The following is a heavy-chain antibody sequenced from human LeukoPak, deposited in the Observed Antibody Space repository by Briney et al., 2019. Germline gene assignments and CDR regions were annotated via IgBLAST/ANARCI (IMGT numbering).Heavy chain of an antibody. CDR2: IWYDGSNK. D-gene: IGHD2-2*01. V-gene: IGHV3-33*01. J-gene: IGHJ4*02. CDR1: GFTFSSYG. CDR3: ARDAHAARYYFDY. Sequence: GGSLRLSCAASGFTFSSYGMHWVRQAPGKGVEWVAVIWYDGSNKYYADSVKGRFTISRDNSKNTLYLQMNSLRAEDTAVYYCARDAHAARYYFDYWGQGTLVTVSS.